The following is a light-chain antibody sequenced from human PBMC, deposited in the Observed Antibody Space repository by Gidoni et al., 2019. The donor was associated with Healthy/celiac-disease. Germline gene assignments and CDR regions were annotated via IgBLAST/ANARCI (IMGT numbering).Light chain of an antibody. V-gene: IGKV3-20*01. CDR3: QQYGSAPRLT. CDR1: QSVSSSY. J-gene: IGKJ4*01. Sequence: DIVLTQSPGTLSLSPWERATRSCRASQSVSSSYLAWYQQKPGQAPRLLIYGASSRATGIPDRFSGSGSGTDFTLPISRLEPEDFAVYYCQQYGSAPRLTFGGGTKVEIK. CDR2: GAS.